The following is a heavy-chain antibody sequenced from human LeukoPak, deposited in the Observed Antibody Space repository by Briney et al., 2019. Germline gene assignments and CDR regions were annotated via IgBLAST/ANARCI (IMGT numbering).Heavy chain of an antibody. CDR3: ARDRGYNWNDGLIDAFDI. J-gene: IGHJ3*02. V-gene: IGHV3-23*01. Sequence: GGSLRLSCAASGFTFSSYAMSWVRQAPAKGLEWVSSISGGGSITYSADSVKGRFIISRDNSKNTLYLQMNSLRAEDTAVYYCARDRGYNWNDGLIDAFDIWGQGTMVTVSS. CDR2: ISGGGSIT. CDR1: GFTFSSYA. D-gene: IGHD1-1*01.